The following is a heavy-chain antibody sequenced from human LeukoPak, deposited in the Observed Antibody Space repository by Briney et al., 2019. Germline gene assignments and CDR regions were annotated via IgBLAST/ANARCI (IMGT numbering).Heavy chain of an antibody. CDR2: IYTSGST. V-gene: IGHV4-4*07. Sequence: PSETLSLTCSVSGVSMSSYFWSWIRQPAGKGLEWIGRIYTSGSTNYNPSLESRVTMSVDTSKNQFSLKLSSVTAADTAVYYCARKRKGAYDLDQWGQGTLVTVSS. CDR3: ARKRKGAYDLDQ. CDR1: GVSMSSYF. J-gene: IGHJ4*02. D-gene: IGHD3-3*01.